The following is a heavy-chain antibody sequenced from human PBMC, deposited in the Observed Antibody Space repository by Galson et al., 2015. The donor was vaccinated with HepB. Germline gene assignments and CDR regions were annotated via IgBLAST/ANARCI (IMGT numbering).Heavy chain of an antibody. Sequence: ETLSLTCTASGGSISSYYWSWLRQPPGKGLEWIGYIYYSGSTNYNPSLKSRVTISVDTSKNQSSLKLSSVTAADTAVYYCARHKGCSSTSCYVYYYGMDVWGQGTTVTVSS. J-gene: IGHJ6*02. CDR1: GGSISSYY. D-gene: IGHD2-2*01. CDR2: IYYSGST. CDR3: ARHKGCSSTSCYVYYYGMDV. V-gene: IGHV4-59*08.